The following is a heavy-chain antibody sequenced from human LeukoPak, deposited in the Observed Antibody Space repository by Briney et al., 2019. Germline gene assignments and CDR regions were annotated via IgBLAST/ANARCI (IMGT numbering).Heavy chain of an antibody. D-gene: IGHD3-10*01. CDR3: ARQSIWFGELLHLDY. J-gene: IGHJ4*02. CDR2: INPSDGGT. CDR1: GYTFTSYY. V-gene: IGHV1-46*01. Sequence: VASVKVSCKPSGYTFTSYYIHWVRQAPGQGLEWMGIINPSDGGTNYAQKFQGRVTMTRDMSTSTVYMDLSSLTSEDTAVYYCARQSIWFGELLHLDYWGQGTLVTVSS.